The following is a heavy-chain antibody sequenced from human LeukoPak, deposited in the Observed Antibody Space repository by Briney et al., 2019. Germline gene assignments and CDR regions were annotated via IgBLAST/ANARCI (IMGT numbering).Heavy chain of an antibody. D-gene: IGHD5-18*01. CDR3: AKDRGYSHGFDY. CDR1: GFTFSSYG. CDR2: ISYDGRSK. J-gene: IGHJ4*02. Sequence: PGGSLRLSCAASGFTFSSYGMHWVRQAPGKGLEWVAGISYDGRSKEYVDSMKGRFTISRDNSKNTLYLQMNSLKAEDTAVYYCAKDRGYSHGFDYWGQGTLVTVSS. V-gene: IGHV3-30*18.